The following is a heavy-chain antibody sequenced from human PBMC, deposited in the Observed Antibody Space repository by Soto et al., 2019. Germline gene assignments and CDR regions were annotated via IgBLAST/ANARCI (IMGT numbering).Heavy chain of an antibody. CDR2: ISSSSSTT. J-gene: IGHJ6*03. Sequence: EGQLVESGGGLVQPGGSLRLSCAASGFTFSSYSMNWVRQAPGQGLEWISYISSSSSTTYYADSVKGRFTISRDNAKNAMYLQVNSMRAEDTAVYYCARDGDEWVGSMDVWGKGTTVTVSS. CDR1: GFTFSSYS. CDR3: ARDGDEWVGSMDV. D-gene: IGHD1-26*01. V-gene: IGHV3-48*01.